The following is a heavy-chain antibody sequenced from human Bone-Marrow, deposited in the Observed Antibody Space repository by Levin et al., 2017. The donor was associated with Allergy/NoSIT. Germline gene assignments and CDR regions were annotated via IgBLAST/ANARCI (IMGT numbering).Heavy chain of an antibody. CDR3: ARLNKPGVMGALDY. V-gene: IGHV1-46*02. D-gene: IGHD3-16*01. J-gene: IGHJ4*02. Sequence: WASVKVSCKTSGYTFNSFYLHWVRQAPGQGLEWMGVINPSGSSTTYTQKFQGRVSMTRDTSTSTFYMQLSSLRSDDTAVYYCARLNKPGVMGALDYWGQGTLVTVSS. CDR2: INPSGSST. CDR1: GYTFNSFY.